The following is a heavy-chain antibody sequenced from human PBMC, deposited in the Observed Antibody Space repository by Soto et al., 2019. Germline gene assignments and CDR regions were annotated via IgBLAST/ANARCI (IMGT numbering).Heavy chain of an antibody. V-gene: IGHV3-53*01. Sequence: GGSLRLSCAASGFTVSSNYMSWVRQAPGKGLEWVSVIYSGGSTYYPDSLKGRLTSSRDNSKNTLYLQMNSLRAEDTAVYYCARVWAAPAANWLGYDYWGQGTLVTVSS. CDR3: ARVWAAPAANWLGYDY. CDR2: IYSGGST. D-gene: IGHD2-2*01. J-gene: IGHJ4*02. CDR1: GFTVSSNY.